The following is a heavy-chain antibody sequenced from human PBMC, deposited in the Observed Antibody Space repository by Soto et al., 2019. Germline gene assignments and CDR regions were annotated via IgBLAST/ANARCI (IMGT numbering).Heavy chain of an antibody. D-gene: IGHD3-22*01. Sequence: ASVKVSCKASGGTFSSYAISWVRQAPGQGLEWMGGIIPIFGTANYAQKFQGRVTITADESTSTAYMELSSLGSEDTAVYYCARASYYDSSGYRRGHYYYYGMDVWGQGTTVTVSS. CDR2: IIPIFGTA. CDR1: GGTFSSYA. V-gene: IGHV1-69*13. CDR3: ARASYYDSSGYRRGHYYYYGMDV. J-gene: IGHJ6*02.